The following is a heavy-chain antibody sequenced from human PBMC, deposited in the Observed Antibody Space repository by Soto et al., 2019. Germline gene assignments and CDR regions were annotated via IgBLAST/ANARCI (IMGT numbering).Heavy chain of an antibody. CDR2: VYYRGRS. CDR3: VSQRTTVPTQAYFDY. J-gene: IGHJ4*02. Sequence: LETRPLTGTVSGGSVTNSRYYWGWIRQSPGKGLEWIGSVYYRGRSYSKSSVKSRVTISVDTSKNRFSLSLNSVTASDTAVYFCVSQRTTVPTQAYFDYWGPGALVTVS. CDR1: GGSVTNSRYY. D-gene: IGHD4-17*01. V-gene: IGHV4-39*01.